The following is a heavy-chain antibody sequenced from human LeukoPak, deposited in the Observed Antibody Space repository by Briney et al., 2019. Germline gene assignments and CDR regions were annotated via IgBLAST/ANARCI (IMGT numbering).Heavy chain of an antibody. Sequence: SETLSLTCTVSGGSISSGSYYWSWIRQPAGKGLEWIGRIYTSGSTNYNPSLKSRVTISVDTSKNQFSLKLSSVTAADTAVYYCARVWLGAPRSFDYWGQGTLVTVSS. J-gene: IGHJ4*02. CDR3: ARVWLGAPRSFDY. V-gene: IGHV4-61*02. D-gene: IGHD6-19*01. CDR2: IYTSGST. CDR1: GGSISSGSYY.